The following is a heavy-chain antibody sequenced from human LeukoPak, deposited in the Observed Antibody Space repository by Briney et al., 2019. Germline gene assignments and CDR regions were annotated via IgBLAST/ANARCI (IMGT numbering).Heavy chain of an antibody. CDR1: GFTFNNYA. J-gene: IGHJ4*02. Sequence: GGSLRLSCAASGFTFNNYAMSWVRQAPGKGLEWVSAMSRNGNTTYYADSVKGRFTISRDDAENSLWLQMNSLRAEDTAIYYCARSPRGSHFDYWGQGTLVTVSS. CDR2: MSRNGNTT. D-gene: IGHD3-16*01. CDR3: ARSPRGSHFDY. V-gene: IGHV3-48*03.